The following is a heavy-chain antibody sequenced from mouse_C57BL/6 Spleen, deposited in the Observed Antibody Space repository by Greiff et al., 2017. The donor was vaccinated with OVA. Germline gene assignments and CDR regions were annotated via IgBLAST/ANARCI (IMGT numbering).Heavy chain of an antibody. J-gene: IGHJ1*03. V-gene: IGHV1-74*01. D-gene: IGHD2-5*01. Sequence: VQLQQSGAELVKPGASVKVSCKASGYTFTSYWMHWVKQRPGQGLEWIGRIHPSDSDTNYNHKFKGKATLTVDKSSSTAYMQLSSLTSEDSAVYICAMGYSNDWYFDVWGTGTTVTVSS. CDR3: AMGYSNDWYFDV. CDR1: GYTFTSYW. CDR2: IHPSDSDT.